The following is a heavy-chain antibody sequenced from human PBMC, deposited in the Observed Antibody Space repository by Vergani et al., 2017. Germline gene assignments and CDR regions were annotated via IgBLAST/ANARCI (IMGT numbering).Heavy chain of an antibody. D-gene: IGHD3-9*01. CDR1: GFAFTTYG. J-gene: IGHJ6*02. Sequence: VQLVEWGGAVVQPGGSLRLSCAASGFAFTTYGMHWARQAPGKGLAWVAFISFDGTKIYYADSVKGRFTISRDNSKNSLYLQMTSPRAEDTAVYYCAKGAAYYDILTAYSAMDVWGQGTTVTVS. CDR2: ISFDGTKI. V-gene: IGHV3-30*02. CDR3: AKGAAYYDILTAYSAMDV.